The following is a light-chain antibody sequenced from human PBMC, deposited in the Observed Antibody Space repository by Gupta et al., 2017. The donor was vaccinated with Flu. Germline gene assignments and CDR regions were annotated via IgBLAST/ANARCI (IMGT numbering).Light chain of an antibody. J-gene: IGKJ5*01. CDR2: DAS. CDR1: QSVSNF. Sequence: EIVLTQSPATLSLSPGERATLSCRASQSVSNFLAWYQQRPCQAPRLLIYDASNRATGVPARFSGSGSGTDFTLTISSLEPEDFAGYYCQQRSNWPPITFGQGTRLDIK. V-gene: IGKV3-11*01. CDR3: QQRSNWPPIT.